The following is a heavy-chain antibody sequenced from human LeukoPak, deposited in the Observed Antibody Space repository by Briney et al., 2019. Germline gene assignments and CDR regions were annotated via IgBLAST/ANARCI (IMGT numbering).Heavy chain of an antibody. CDR3: ARDRQYYYGSGGDLDY. CDR2: ISYDGSNK. Sequence: GRSLRLSCAASGFPFSSYAMHWVRQAAGKGLEWVAVISYDGSNKYYADSVKGRFTIYRDNYKNKLYLKMHSVRAEDTAVYYCARDRQYYYGSGGDLDYWGQGTLVTVSS. V-gene: IGHV3-30*04. CDR1: GFPFSSYA. D-gene: IGHD3-10*01. J-gene: IGHJ4*02.